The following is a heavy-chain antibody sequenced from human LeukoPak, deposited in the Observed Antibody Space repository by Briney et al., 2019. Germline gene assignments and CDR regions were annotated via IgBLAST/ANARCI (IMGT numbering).Heavy chain of an antibody. CDR2: IDPSDSYT. D-gene: IGHD3-10*01. V-gene: IGHV5-10-1*01. Sequence: GESLRISCKGSGYSFTSYWISWVRQMPGKGLEWMGRIDPSDSYTNYSPSFQGHVTISADKSISTAYLQWSSLKASDTAMYYCARLGYGSGSYYNSHFDYWGQGTLVTVSS. CDR1: GYSFTSYW. J-gene: IGHJ4*02. CDR3: ARLGYGSGSYYNSHFDY.